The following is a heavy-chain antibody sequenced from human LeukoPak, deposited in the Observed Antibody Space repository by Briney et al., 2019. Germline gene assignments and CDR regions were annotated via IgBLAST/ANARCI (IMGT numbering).Heavy chain of an antibody. Sequence: GGSLRLSCAASGFTFSSHWMSWVRQAPGKGLEWVANIKQDGSEKYYVDSVKGRFTISRDNAKNSLYLQMNSLRAEDTAVYYCAREIHDSSGYYYTDAFDIWGQGTMVTVSS. V-gene: IGHV3-7*03. CDR2: IKQDGSEK. CDR1: GFTFSSHW. CDR3: AREIHDSSGYYYTDAFDI. D-gene: IGHD3-22*01. J-gene: IGHJ3*02.